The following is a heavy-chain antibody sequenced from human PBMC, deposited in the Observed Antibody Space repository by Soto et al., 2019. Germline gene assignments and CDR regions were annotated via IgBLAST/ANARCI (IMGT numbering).Heavy chain of an antibody. CDR1: GFTFSDYW. CDR3: ASGTKVDSAYWWFDS. J-gene: IGHJ5*01. CDR2: IKQDEGDK. V-gene: IGHV3-7*01. Sequence: EVQLVESGGGLVQPGGSLRLSCTASGFTFSDYWMSWVRQAPGKGLEWVAIIKQDEGDKYYVDSVKGRFTISRDNVESSLYLQMNSLRAEDTAVDYGASGTKVDSAYWWFDSWGQGTLVTVSS. D-gene: IGHD3-16*01.